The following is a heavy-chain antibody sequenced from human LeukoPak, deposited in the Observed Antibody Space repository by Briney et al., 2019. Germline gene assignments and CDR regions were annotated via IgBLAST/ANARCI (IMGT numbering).Heavy chain of an antibody. D-gene: IGHD5-18*01. V-gene: IGHV3-21*01. Sequence: GGSLRLSCAASGFTVSTYYMNWVRQAPGKGLEWASSITTISSYIYYADSVKGRFTISRDNAKNSLYLQMNSLRAEDTAVYYCARDLGGYSYGSHFDYWGQGTMVTVSS. J-gene: IGHJ4*02. CDR1: GFTVSTYY. CDR2: ITTISSYI. CDR3: ARDLGGYSYGSHFDY.